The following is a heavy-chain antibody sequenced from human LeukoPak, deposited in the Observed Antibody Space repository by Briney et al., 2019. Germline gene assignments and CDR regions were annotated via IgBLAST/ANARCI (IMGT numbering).Heavy chain of an antibody. D-gene: IGHD4-11*01. V-gene: IGHV3-30*03. J-gene: IGHJ4*02. CDR1: GFTFSSYG. CDR3: ARAHPGDYSDFQFDY. CDR2: ISYDGSNK. Sequence: GGSLRLSCASSGFTFSSYGMHWVRQAPGKGLEGVAVISYDGSNKYYADSVKGRFTISRDNAKNSLYLQMNSLRAEDTAVYYCARAHPGDYSDFQFDYWGQGTLVTVSS.